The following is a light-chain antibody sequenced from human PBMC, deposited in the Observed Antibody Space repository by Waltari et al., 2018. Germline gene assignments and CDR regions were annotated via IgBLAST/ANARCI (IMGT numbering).Light chain of an antibody. CDR1: RGDVGGYDY. CDR2: DVK. CDR3: SSYAVTATLL. Sequence: QSVLTQPASVSGSPGQSITISCTGTRGDVGGYDYVSWYQQQPGKAPKLMIYDVKNRPSGFSNRFSGSKSGDTASLTIFGLQAEYEADYYCSSYAVTATLLFGGGTTLTVL. V-gene: IGLV2-14*03. J-gene: IGLJ2*01.